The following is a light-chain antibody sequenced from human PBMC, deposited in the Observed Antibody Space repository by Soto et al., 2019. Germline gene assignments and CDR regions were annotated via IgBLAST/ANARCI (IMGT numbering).Light chain of an antibody. V-gene: IGKV3-15*01. J-gene: IGKJ4*01. CDR2: AAS. CDR1: QSVRSN. Sequence: EIVMTQSPATLSLSPGERVTLSCRASQSVRSNLAWYQQIPGQAPRLLIYAASTRATGIPDRFSGSGSGTEFTLTISSLQSEDFAIYSCQHYDHWPLTFGGGTKVEIK. CDR3: QHYDHWPLT.